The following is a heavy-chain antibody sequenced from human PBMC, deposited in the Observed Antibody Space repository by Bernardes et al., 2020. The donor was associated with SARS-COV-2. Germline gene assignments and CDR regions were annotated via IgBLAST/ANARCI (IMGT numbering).Heavy chain of an antibody. CDR3: GSVTWSQYHDFDL. J-gene: IGHJ3*01. V-gene: IGHV1-2*02. Sequence: ASVKVSCKASGYTFTSYFLHWVRQAPGQGLEWMGWINPSSGDTNYAQKFQGRVTMTRDTSISTAYMELSRLNSDDTAVYFCGSVTWSQYHDFDLWGQGTIVTGTS. CDR1: GYTFTSYF. CDR2: INPSSGDT. D-gene: IGHD1-26*01.